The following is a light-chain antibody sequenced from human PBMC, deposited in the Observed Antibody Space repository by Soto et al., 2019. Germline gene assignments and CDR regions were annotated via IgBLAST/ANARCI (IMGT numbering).Light chain of an antibody. Sequence: QPVLTQSPSASASLGASVKLTCTLSSGHSSYAIAWHQQQPEKGPRYLMKLNSDGSHSKGDGIPDRFSGSSSAAERYLTISRLQSEDEADYYCQTWGTGIQVFGGGTKVTVL. CDR2: LNSDGSH. CDR1: SGHSSYA. V-gene: IGLV4-69*01. CDR3: QTWGTGIQV. J-gene: IGLJ2*01.